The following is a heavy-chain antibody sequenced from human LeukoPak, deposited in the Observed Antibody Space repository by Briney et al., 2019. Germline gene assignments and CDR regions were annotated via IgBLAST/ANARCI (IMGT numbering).Heavy chain of an antibody. CDR1: GFTFSSYG. J-gene: IGHJ4*02. D-gene: IGHD2-2*01. CDR2: IRYDGSNK. CDR3: AKDERIVVVPAAPFDY. Sequence: GGSLRLSRAASGFTFSSYGMHWVRQAPGKGLEWVAFIRYDGSNKYYADSVKGRFTISRDNSKNTLYLQMNSLRAEDTAVYYCAKDERIVVVPAAPFDYWGQGTLVTVSS. V-gene: IGHV3-30*02.